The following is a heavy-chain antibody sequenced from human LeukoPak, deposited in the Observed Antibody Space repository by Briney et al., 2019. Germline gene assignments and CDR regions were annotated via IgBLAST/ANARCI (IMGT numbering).Heavy chain of an antibody. CDR3: AKDIGDYGDYPDC. J-gene: IGHJ4*02. CDR1: GFTFSDYA. Sequence: GGSLRLSCAASGFTFSDYAMTWVRQAPGKGLEWVSTSSGGSAHSADSVKGRFTISRDNSKNTLYLHMNSLRDGDTAVFFCAKDIGDYGDYPDCWGQGTLVTASS. D-gene: IGHD4-17*01. V-gene: IGHV3-23*01. CDR2: SSGGSA.